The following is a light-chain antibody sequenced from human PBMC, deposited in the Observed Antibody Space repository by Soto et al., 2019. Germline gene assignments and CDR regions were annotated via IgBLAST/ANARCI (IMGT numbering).Light chain of an antibody. CDR2: RND. Sequence: QSVLTQPPSASGTPGETVTFSCSGSSSNIAKNYVYWYQQVPGTAPKLLIYRNDQRPSGVPDRFSGSKSGTSASLAISGLRSEDEADYYCAAWDDSLSGHYVFGGGTKLTVL. CDR1: SSNIAKNY. CDR3: AAWDDSLSGHYV. V-gene: IGLV1-47*01. J-gene: IGLJ3*02.